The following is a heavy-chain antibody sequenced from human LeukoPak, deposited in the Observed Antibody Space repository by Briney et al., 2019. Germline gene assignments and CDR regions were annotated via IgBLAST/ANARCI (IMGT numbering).Heavy chain of an antibody. CDR1: GDSISSDNYH. CDR3: ARVFGGPVSRRFDP. CDR2: IYTSGST. J-gene: IGHJ5*02. D-gene: IGHD4-23*01. V-gene: IGHV4-61*02. Sequence: PSETLSLTCTVSGDSISSDNYHWSWIRQPAGKGLEWIGRIYTSGSTNYNPSLKSRVTISVDTSKNQFSLKLSSVTAADTAVYYCARVFGGPVSRRFDPWGQGTLVTVSS.